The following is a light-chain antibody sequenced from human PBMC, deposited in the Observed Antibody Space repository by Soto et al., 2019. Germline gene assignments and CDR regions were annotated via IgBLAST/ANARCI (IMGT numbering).Light chain of an antibody. Sequence: QSALTQPPSVSGAPGQRVTISCTGSSSNLGASYVHWYQQLPGTAPKLLIFENNNRPSGIPDRFSGSRSGTSASLAITGLQAEDEALYYCRSYDTSLRAVVFGGGTKLTVL. J-gene: IGLJ2*01. V-gene: IGLV1-40*01. CDR1: SSNLGASY. CDR2: ENN. CDR3: RSYDTSLRAVV.